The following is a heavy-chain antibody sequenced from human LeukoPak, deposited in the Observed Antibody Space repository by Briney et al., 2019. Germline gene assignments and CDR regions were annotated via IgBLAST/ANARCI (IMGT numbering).Heavy chain of an antibody. V-gene: IGHV3-49*04. J-gene: IGHJ4*02. D-gene: IGHD6-13*01. Sequence: GGSLRLSCTASGFTFGDYAMSWVRQAPGKGLDWVGFIRSKAYGGTTEYAASVKGRFTISSDDSKSIAYLQMNSLKTEDTAVYYCTRSRPGTEAGQPNFDYWGQGTLVTVSS. CDR3: TRSRPGTEAGQPNFDY. CDR2: IRSKAYGGTT. CDR1: GFTFGDYA.